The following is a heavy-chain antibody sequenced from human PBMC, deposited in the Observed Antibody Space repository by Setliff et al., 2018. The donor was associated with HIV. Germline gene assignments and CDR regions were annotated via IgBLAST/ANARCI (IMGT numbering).Heavy chain of an antibody. D-gene: IGHD2-15*01. CDR1: GGSISSYY. V-gene: IGHV4-4*09. J-gene: IGHJ4*02. CDR3: AKARRVADFDY. Sequence: SETLSLTCTVSGGSISSYYWSWIRQPPGKGLEWIGYVHSTGSTNYNPSLKSRVAISVDTSRNQLSLKLTSVTAADTAVYYCAKARRVADFDYWGQGTLVTVSS. CDR2: VHSTGST.